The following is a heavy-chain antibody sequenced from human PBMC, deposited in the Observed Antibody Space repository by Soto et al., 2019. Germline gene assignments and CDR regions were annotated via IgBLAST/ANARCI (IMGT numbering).Heavy chain of an antibody. D-gene: IGHD6-19*01. CDR3: ARDHRIAVADAYYYYMDV. J-gene: IGHJ6*03. V-gene: IGHV3-21*01. Sequence: GGSLRLSCAASGFTFSSYSMNWVRQAPGKGLEWVSSISSSSYIYYADSVKGRFTISRDNAKNSLYLQMNSLRAEDTAVYYCARDHRIAVADAYYYYMDVWGKGTTVTVSS. CDR1: GFTFSSYS. CDR2: ISSSSYI.